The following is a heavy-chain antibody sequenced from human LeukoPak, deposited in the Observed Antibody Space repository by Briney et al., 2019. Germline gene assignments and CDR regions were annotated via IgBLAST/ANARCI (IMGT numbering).Heavy chain of an antibody. CDR3: ARGAEDRDY. D-gene: IGHD5-24*01. J-gene: IGHJ4*02. CDR2: ISSNGGST. Sequence: PGGSLRLSCAASGFTFSSYAMHWVRQAPGKGLEYVSAISSNGGSTYYANSVKGRFTISRDNSKNTLYLQMGSLRAEDTAAYYCARGAEDRDYWGQGTLVTVSP. V-gene: IGHV3-64*01. CDR1: GFTFSSYA.